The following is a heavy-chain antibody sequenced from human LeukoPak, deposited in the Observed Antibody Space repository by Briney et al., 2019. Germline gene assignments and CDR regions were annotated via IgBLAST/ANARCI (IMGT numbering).Heavy chain of an antibody. J-gene: IGHJ6*03. Sequence: PSETLSLTCTVSGDSISNYYWSWIRQPPGKGLEWIGYIYYSGSTNYNPSLKSRVTISVDTSKNQFSLKLSSVTGCGTGGYYCVASSTNYYYYYMDVWGKGTTVTVSS. V-gene: IGHV4-59*08. CDR3: VASSTNYYYYYMDV. CDR1: GDSISNYY. D-gene: IGHD2-2*01. CDR2: IYYSGST.